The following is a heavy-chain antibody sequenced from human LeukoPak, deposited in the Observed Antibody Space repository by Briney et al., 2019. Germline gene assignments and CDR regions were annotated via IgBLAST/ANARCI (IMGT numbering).Heavy chain of an antibody. CDR2: INHSGST. J-gene: IGHJ6*03. D-gene: IGHD4-17*01. CDR1: GGSFSGYY. V-gene: IGHV4-34*01. CDR3: ARPRIYGDYYYYYYMDV. Sequence: PSETLSLTCAVYGGSFSGYYWSWIRQPPGKGLEWIGEINHSGSTNYNPSLKSRVTISVDTSKNQFSLKLSSVTAADTAVYYCARPRIYGDYYYYYYMDVWGKGTTVTVSS.